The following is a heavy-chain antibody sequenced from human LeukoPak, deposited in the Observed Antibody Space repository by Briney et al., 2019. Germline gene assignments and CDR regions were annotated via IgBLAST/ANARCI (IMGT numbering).Heavy chain of an antibody. J-gene: IGHJ4*02. CDR3: ARDAPSRQWLVPGYFDY. Sequence: GGSLRLSCAVSGFTSSSYSMNWVREAPGKGLEWVSYISSGSSTIYYADSVKGRFTISRDNAKNSLYLQMNSLRDEDTAVYYCARDAPSRQWLVPGYFDYWGQGTLVTVSS. CDR1: GFTSSSYS. V-gene: IGHV3-48*02. CDR2: ISSGSSTI. D-gene: IGHD6-19*01.